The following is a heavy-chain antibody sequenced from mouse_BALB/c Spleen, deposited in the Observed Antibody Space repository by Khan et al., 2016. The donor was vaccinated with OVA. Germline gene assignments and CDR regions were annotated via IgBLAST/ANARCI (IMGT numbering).Heavy chain of an antibody. J-gene: IGHJ2*01. CDR2: ISRGSSTI. D-gene: IGHD1-1*01. CDR1: AFTFSSFG. CDR3: ASHYYGKNYFDY. V-gene: IGHV5-17*02. Sequence: EVELVESGGGLVQPGGSRKLSCAASAFTFSSFGMHWVRQAPETGLAWVAYISRGSSTIYYADTVKGRFTISRDNPKNTLFLQMTSLRSEDTAMYYCASHYYGKNYFDYWGQGTTLTVSS.